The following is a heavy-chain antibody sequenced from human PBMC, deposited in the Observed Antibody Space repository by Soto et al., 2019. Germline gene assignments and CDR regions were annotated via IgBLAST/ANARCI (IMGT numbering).Heavy chain of an antibody. CDR3: ARDFRYFPY. J-gene: IGHJ4*02. CDR1: GGTFSGYF. Sequence: SETLSLTCAVYGGTFSGYFWTWVRQPPGKGLEWIGEIEHDGNNNINPSLKSRVIMSVDTSKNQISLTLTSVTAADTAVYYCARDFRYFPYWGQGTLVTVSS. CDR2: IEHDGNN. V-gene: IGHV4-34*08. D-gene: IGHD3-10*01.